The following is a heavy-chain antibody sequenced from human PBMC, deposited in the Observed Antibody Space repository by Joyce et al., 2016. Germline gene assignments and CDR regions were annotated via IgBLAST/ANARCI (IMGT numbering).Heavy chain of an antibody. J-gene: IGHJ4*02. D-gene: IGHD6-19*01. Sequence: QVQLQESGPGLMKPSETLSLTCTVSGGSITNYFWTWIRQPPGRGLEWIGYSRYSGRTNYNPSLKSLLTISVDMSNNQFSLRLNSVTAADTAVYYCARLPDISGWPFDYWGQGTLVTVSS. CDR2: SRYSGRT. CDR1: GGSITNYF. V-gene: IGHV4-59*01. CDR3: ARLPDISGWPFDY.